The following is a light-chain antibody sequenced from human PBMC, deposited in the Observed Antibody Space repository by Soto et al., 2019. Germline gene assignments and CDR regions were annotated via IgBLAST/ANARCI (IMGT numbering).Light chain of an antibody. CDR2: EGS. CDR3: CSYAGSSLGKV. CDR1: SSDVGSYNL. J-gene: IGLJ2*01. V-gene: IGLV2-23*01. Sequence: QSALTQPASVSGSPGQSITISCTGTSSDVGSYNLVSWYQQHPGKAPKLMIYEGSKRPSGVSNRFSGSKSGNTASLTISGLQAEDEADYYCCSYAGSSLGKVFGGGTKLTVL.